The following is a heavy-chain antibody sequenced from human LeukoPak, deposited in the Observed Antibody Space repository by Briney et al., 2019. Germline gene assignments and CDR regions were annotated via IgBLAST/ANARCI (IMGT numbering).Heavy chain of an antibody. CDR1: GGSFSGYY. CDR2: INHSGST. CDR3: ARGPDKYYYDSSCYYFSAPLIDY. V-gene: IGHV4-34*01. D-gene: IGHD3-22*01. Sequence: SETLSLTCAVYGGSFSGYYWSWIRQPPGKGLEWIGEINHSGSTNYNPSLKSRVTISVDTSKNQFSLKLSSVTAADTAVYYCARGPDKYYYDSSCYYFSAPLIDYWGQGTLVTVSS. J-gene: IGHJ4*02.